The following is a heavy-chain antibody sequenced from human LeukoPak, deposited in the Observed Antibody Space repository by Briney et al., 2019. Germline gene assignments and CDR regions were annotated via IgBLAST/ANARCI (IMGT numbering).Heavy chain of an antibody. CDR2: INPNSGGT. J-gene: IGHJ3*02. Sequence: VASVKVFCKASGYTFTGYYMHWVRQAPGQGLEWMGWINPNSGGTNYAQKLQGRVTMTTDTSTSTAYMELRSLRSDDTAVYCCARDHGSYDVHDAFDIWGQGTMVTVSS. V-gene: IGHV1-2*02. CDR1: GYTFTGYY. CDR3: ARDHGSYDVHDAFDI. D-gene: IGHD1-26*01.